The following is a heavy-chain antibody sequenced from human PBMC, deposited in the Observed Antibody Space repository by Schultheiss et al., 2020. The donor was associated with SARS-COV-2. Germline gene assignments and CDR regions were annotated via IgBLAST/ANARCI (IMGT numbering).Heavy chain of an antibody. D-gene: IGHD1-26*01. CDR3: ARGAGRSAPADYYYGMDV. CDR2: IYTSGST. Sequence: SETLSLTCTVSGGSISSSSYYWNWIRQPAGKGLEWLGRIYTSGSTNYNPSLKSRVTMSVDTSKNQFSLKLNSVTAADTAVYYCARGAGRSAPADYYYGMDVWGQGTTVTVSS. J-gene: IGHJ6*02. CDR1: GGSISSSSYY. V-gene: IGHV4-61*02.